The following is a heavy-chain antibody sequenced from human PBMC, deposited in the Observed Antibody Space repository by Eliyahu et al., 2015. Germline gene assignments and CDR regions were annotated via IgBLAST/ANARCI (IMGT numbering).Heavy chain of an antibody. V-gene: IGHV1-18*04. Sequence: QVQLVQSGPEVKKPGASVKVSCKASGYTFTSHGICWVRQAPGQGLEWMGWVNPYNGKTAYAQTLQGRVTMTADTSTSAAYMELRSLTSDDTAVYYCXRDGPVGHFDNWGQGTLVTVSS. CDR1: GYTFTSHG. CDR3: XRDGPVGHFDN. J-gene: IGHJ4*02. CDR2: VNPYNGKT.